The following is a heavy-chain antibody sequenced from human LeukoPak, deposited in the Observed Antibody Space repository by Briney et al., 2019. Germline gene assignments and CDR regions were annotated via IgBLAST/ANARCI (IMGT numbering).Heavy chain of an antibody. J-gene: IGHJ4*02. CDR3: ARGVDTAMVTGVGYFGY. CDR2: INHSGST. D-gene: IGHD5-18*01. V-gene: IGHV4-34*01. CDR1: GGSFSGYY. Sequence: SETLSLTCAVYGGSFSGYYWSWIRQPPGKGLEWIGEINHSGSTNYNPSLKSRVTISVDTSKNQFSLKLSSVTAADTAVYYCARGVDTAMVTGVGYFGYWGQGTLVTVSS.